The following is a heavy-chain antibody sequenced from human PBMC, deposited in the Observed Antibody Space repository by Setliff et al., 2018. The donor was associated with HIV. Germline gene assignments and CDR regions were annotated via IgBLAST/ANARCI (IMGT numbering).Heavy chain of an antibody. Sequence: ASVKVSCKVSGYTLIELSRHWVRQAPGKGLEWMGSFDPEDGETIYAQKFQGRVTMTEDTSISTAYMELSSLRSDDTAVYYCARGTAPRPASVLEFLEWLFPNWFDPWGQGTLVTVSS. CDR1: GYTLIELS. CDR3: ARGTAPRPASVLEFLEWLFPNWFDP. V-gene: IGHV1-24*01. D-gene: IGHD3-3*02. J-gene: IGHJ5*02. CDR2: FDPEDGET.